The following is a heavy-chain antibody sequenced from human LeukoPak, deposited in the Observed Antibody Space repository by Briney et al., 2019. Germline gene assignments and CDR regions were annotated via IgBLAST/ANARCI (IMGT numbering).Heavy chain of an antibody. D-gene: IGHD2-15*01. CDR1: GGSISSGGYY. Sequence: SETLSLTCTVSGGSISSGGYYWSWIRQHPGKGLEWIGYIYYSGSTYYNPSLKSRVTISVDTSKNQFSLKLSSVTAADTAVYYCAREEVATHAKYYCSGGSCYSHYYYGMDVWGQGTTVTVSS. CDR3: AREEVATHAKYYCSGGSCYSHYYYGMDV. J-gene: IGHJ6*02. CDR2: IYYSGST. V-gene: IGHV4-31*03.